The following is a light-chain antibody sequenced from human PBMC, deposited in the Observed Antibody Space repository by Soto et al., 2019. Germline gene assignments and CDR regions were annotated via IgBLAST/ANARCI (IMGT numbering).Light chain of an antibody. V-gene: IGLV2-8*01. Sequence: QSVLTQPPSASGSPGQSVAISCTGTSSEVGGYNYVSWYQQHPGKAPKLMVYEVNKRPSGVPDRYSGSKSGNTASLTGSGLQAEDEADCHCSSYSGSSNVFGTGTQVTVL. CDR1: SSEVGGYNY. CDR3: SSYSGSSNV. J-gene: IGLJ1*01. CDR2: EVN.